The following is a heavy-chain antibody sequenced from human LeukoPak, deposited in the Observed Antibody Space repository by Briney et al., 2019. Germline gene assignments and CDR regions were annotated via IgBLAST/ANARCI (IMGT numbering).Heavy chain of an antibody. D-gene: IGHD6-6*01. CDR1: GGSFSGYY. Sequence: SETLSLTCAVYGGSFSGYYWSWIRQPPGKGLEWIGEINHSGSTNYNPSLKSRVTISVDTSKNQFSLKLNSLTAADTAVYYCAREIFPADSSSAFDYWGQGTLVTVSS. CDR3: AREIFPADSSSAFDY. J-gene: IGHJ4*02. CDR2: INHSGST. V-gene: IGHV4-34*01.